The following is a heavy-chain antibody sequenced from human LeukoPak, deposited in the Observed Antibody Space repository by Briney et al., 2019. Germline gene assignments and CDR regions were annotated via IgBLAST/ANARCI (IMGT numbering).Heavy chain of an antibody. D-gene: IGHD4-17*01. V-gene: IGHV1-2*02. J-gene: IGHJ4*02. Sequence: ASVKVSCKASGYTFTGYYMRWVRQAPGQGLEWMGWINPNSGGTNYAQKFQGRVTMTRDTSISTAYMELSRLRSDDTAVYYCAREYYGDSLYFDYWGQGTLVTVSS. CDR2: INPNSGGT. CDR3: AREYYGDSLYFDY. CDR1: GYTFTGYY.